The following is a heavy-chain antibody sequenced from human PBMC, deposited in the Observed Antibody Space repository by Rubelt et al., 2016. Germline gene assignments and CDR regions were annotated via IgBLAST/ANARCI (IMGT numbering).Heavy chain of an antibody. V-gene: IGHV3-74*01. CDR1: GFSFSNYW. CDR2: INTDGSSI. CDR3: ARLGSNYDFWSGYI. Sequence: SGGGLVQPGGSLRLSCAASGFSFSNYWMYWVRQAPGKGLVWVSRINTDGSSITYADSVKGRFTISRDNAKNTLYLQMNSLRVEDTAVYYCARLGSNYDFWSGYIWGQGTLVTVSS. D-gene: IGHD3-3*01. J-gene: IGHJ4*02.